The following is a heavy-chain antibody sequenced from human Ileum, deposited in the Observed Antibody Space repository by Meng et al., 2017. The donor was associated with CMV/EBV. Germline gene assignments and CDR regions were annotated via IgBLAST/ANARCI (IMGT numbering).Heavy chain of an antibody. J-gene: IGHJ2*01. V-gene: IGHV2-5*01. CDR1: GFSLSTTGLG. CDR2: VYWNDDD. Sequence: SGFSLSTTGLGVGWIRQPPGKAPEWLALVYWNDDDRYSPSLRNRLTITKDTSKNQAVLTVTNMDPVDTATYYCAHYGDYRFGWYFDLWGRGTLVTVSS. D-gene: IGHD4-17*01. CDR3: AHYGDYRFGWYFDL.